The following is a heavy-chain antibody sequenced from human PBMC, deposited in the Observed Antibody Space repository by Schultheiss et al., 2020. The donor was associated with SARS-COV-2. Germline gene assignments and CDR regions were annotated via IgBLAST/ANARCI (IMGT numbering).Heavy chain of an antibody. D-gene: IGHD2-2*01. CDR3: ARVAHQLPSDYYYYMDV. J-gene: IGHJ6*03. Sequence: GGSLRLSCAASGFTFSSYDMHWVRQAPGKGLEWVAVISYDGSNKYYADSVKGRFTVSRDNSKNTLYLQMNSLRAEDTAVYYCARVAHQLPSDYYYYMDVWGKGTTVTVSS. CDR2: ISYDGSNK. CDR1: GFTFSSYD. V-gene: IGHV3-30*03.